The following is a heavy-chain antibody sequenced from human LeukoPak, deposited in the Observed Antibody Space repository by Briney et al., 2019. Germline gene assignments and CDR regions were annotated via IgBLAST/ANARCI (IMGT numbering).Heavy chain of an antibody. CDR3: ARGLYYYAAFDI. J-gene: IGHJ3*02. D-gene: IGHD3-10*01. V-gene: IGHV3-53*01. CDR1: GFTVSSNY. CDR2: IYSGGRT. Sequence: GGSLRLSCAASGFTVSSNYMSWVRQAPGKGLEWVSFIYSGGRTYYADSVKGRFTISRDNSKNTLYPQMNSLRAEDTAVYYCARGLYYYAAFDIWGQGTMVTVSS.